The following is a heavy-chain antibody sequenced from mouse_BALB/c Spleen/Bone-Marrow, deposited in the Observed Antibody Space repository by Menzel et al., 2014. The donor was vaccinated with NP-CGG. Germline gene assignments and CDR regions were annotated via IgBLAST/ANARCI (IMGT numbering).Heavy chain of an antibody. CDR1: GYTFTSYW. J-gene: IGHJ2*01. CDR3: TRGSYDLDY. D-gene: IGHD2-3*01. V-gene: IGHV1-69*02. CDR2: IYPSDSYT. Sequence: VQGVESGAELVRPGASVKLSCKASGYTFTSYWINWVNQRPGQGLEWIGNIYPSDSYTNYNQKFKDKATLTVDKSSSTAYMQLSSPTSEDSAVYYCTRGSYDLDYWGQGTTLTVSS.